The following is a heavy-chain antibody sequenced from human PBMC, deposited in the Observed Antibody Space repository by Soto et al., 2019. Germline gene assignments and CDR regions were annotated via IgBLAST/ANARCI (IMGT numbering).Heavy chain of an antibody. CDR1: GYTFTSYA. CDR3: ARSDIVVVPAAMGYYYYMDV. D-gene: IGHD2-2*01. V-gene: IGHV1-3*01. J-gene: IGHJ6*03. Sequence: QVPLVQSGAEVKKPGASVKVSCKASGYTFTSYAMHWVRQAPGQRLEWMGWINAGNGNTKYSQKFQGRVTITRDTSASTAYMELSSLRSEDTAVYYCARSDIVVVPAAMGYYYYMDVWGKGTTVTVSS. CDR2: INAGNGNT.